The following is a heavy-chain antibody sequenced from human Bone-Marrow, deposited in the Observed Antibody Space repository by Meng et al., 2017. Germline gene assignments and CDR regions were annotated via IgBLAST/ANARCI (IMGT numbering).Heavy chain of an antibody. CDR1: GGSISSYY. Sequence: GSLRLSCTVSGGSISSYYWSWIRQPPGKGLEWIGYIYYSGSTNYNPSLKSRVTISVDTSKNQFSLELSSVTAADTAVYYCARDRGYSYGPPYYYYGMDVWGQGTTVTVSS. V-gene: IGHV4-59*01. D-gene: IGHD5-18*01. CDR3: ARDRGYSYGPPYYYYGMDV. CDR2: IYYSGST. J-gene: IGHJ6*02.